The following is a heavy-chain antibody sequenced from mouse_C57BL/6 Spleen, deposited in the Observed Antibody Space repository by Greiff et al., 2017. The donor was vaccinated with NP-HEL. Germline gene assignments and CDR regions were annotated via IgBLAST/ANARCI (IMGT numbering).Heavy chain of an antibody. CDR1: GYSFTSYY. V-gene: IGHV1-66*01. D-gene: IGHD2-5*01. Sequence: QVQLQQSGPELVKPGASVKISCKASGYSFTSYYIHWVKQRPGQGLEWIGWIYPGSGNTKYNEKFKGKATLTADTSSSTDYMHLSSLTSEDSAVYYCSRLNYYSKWAMDYWGQGTSVTVSS. CDR2: IYPGSGNT. CDR3: SRLNYYSKWAMDY. J-gene: IGHJ4*01.